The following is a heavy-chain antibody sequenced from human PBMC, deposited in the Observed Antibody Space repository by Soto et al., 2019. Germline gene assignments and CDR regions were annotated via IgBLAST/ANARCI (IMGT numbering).Heavy chain of an antibody. CDR2: IFIGGTT. CDR3: VRHHAAAGTNWPNYYFDY. J-gene: IGHJ4*02. V-gene: IGHV3-66*04. D-gene: IGHD6-13*01. Sequence: PGGSLRLSCAASGFTVSSSQMTWVRQAPGKALEWVSVIFIGGTTQYAVSVKGRFTISRDYSKNTVYLQMNSLRAEDTAVYYCVRHHAAAGTNWPNYYFDYWGQGTLVTVSS. CDR1: GFTVSSSQ.